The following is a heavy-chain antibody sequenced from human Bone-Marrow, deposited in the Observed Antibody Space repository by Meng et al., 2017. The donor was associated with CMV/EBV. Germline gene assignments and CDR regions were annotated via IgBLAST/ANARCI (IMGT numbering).Heavy chain of an antibody. CDR3: AKDGAFCGGDCYFD. V-gene: IGHV1-2*02. CDR1: GYRFSDYF. Sequence: DSVKVSCKTSGYRFSDYFLHWVRQAPGQGPEWMGWINPNSGDTKYAQRFQGRVSMTRDASISTIYMELSSLTSDDTAVYYCAKDGAFCGGDCYFDWGQGTLVTVSS. CDR2: INPNSGDT. J-gene: IGHJ4*02. D-gene: IGHD2-21*01.